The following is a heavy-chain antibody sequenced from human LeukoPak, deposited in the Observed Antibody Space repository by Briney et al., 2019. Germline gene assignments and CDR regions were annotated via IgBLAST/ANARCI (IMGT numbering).Heavy chain of an antibody. CDR2: INHSGST. J-gene: IGHJ4*02. CDR1: GGSFSGYY. V-gene: IGHV4-34*01. Sequence: SETLSLTCAVYGGSFSGYYWSWIRQPPGKGLEWMGEINHSGSTNYNPSLTSRVTISVDTSKNQFSLKLSSVTAADTAVYYCARGLAVAGRDYWGQGTLVTVSS. CDR3: ARGLAVAGRDY. D-gene: IGHD6-19*01.